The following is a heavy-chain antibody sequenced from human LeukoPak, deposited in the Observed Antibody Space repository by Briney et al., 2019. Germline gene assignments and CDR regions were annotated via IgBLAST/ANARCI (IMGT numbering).Heavy chain of an antibody. CDR2: IYYSGST. J-gene: IGHJ4*02. CDR3: ARGSWGYDILTGYYYFDY. CDR1: GGSISSYY. Sequence: PSETLSLTCTVSGGSISSYYWSWIRQPPGKGLEWIGYIYYSGSTNYNPSLKSRVTISVDTSKNQFSLKLSSVTAADTAVYYCARGSWGYDILTGYYYFDYWGQGTLVTVSS. V-gene: IGHV4-59*12. D-gene: IGHD3-9*01.